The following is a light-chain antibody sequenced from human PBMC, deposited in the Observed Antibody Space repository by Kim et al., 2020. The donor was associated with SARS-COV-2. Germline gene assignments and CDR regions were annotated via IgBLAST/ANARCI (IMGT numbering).Light chain of an antibody. CDR3: QVWDRSSDYV. CDR1: IIGSKS. Sequence: SYELTQPPSVSVAPGKTARITCGGNIIGSKSVHWYQQKPGQAPVLVIYSGSDRPSGIPERFSGSNSGNTATLTISRVEAGDEADYYCQVWDRSSDYVFGTGTKVTVL. J-gene: IGLJ1*01. V-gene: IGLV3-21*04. CDR2: SGS.